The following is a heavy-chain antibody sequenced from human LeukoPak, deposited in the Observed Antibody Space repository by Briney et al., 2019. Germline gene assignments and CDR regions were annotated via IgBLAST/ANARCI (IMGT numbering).Heavy chain of an antibody. D-gene: IGHD3-9*01. Sequence: ASVKVSCKASGYTFTGYYMHWVRQAPGQGLEWMGWINPNSGGTNYAQKFQGRVTMTRDTSISTAYMELSRLRSDDTAVYYCARTYYDILTGSLGVGYWGQGTLITVSS. CDR3: ARTYYDILTGSLGVGY. V-gene: IGHV1-2*02. CDR1: GYTFTGYY. J-gene: IGHJ4*02. CDR2: INPNSGGT.